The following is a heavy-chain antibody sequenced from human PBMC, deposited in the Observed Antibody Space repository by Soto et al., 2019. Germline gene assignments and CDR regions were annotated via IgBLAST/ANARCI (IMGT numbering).Heavy chain of an antibody. CDR2: ISGNGDVT. V-gene: IGHV3-23*01. Sequence: EVQLLESGGGLVQPGGSLRLSCAASGFTFSSYAMSWVRQAPGKGLEWVSTISGNGDVTSYADSVKGRFTISRDNSKNTQSLQVNSLRAEDTAVYYCAKDLYSRAVTPGIDYWGQGTLVTVSS. D-gene: IGHD6-13*01. CDR3: AKDLYSRAVTPGIDY. J-gene: IGHJ4*02. CDR1: GFTFSSYA.